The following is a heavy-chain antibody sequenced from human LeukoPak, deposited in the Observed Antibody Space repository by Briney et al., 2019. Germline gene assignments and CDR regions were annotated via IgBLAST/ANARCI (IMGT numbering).Heavy chain of an antibody. CDR1: GFTFTDYW. CDR2: IKKDGSEK. CDR3: ARGAWYGIS. J-gene: IGHJ5*02. D-gene: IGHD6-13*01. Sequence: GGSLRLSCAASGFTFTDYWMTWVRQAPGKGLERLATIKKDGSEKYYVDSVKGRFTISRDNAKNSLDLQMNSLRAEDTAVYYCARGAWYGISWGQGTLVTVSS. V-gene: IGHV3-7*01.